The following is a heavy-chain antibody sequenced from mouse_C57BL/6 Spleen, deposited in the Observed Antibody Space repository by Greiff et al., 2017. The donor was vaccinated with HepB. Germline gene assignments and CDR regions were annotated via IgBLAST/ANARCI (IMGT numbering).Heavy chain of an antibody. J-gene: IGHJ3*01. CDR3: ARVETLAD. Sequence: QVQLQQPGAELVKPGASVKLSCTASGYTFTSYWMQWVKQRPGQGLEWIGEIDPSDSYTNSTPKFKGQATLPVDTSSSTAYMQLSSLTSEDPAVEYCARVETLADGGQGTLVTVSA. CDR2: IDPSDSYT. V-gene: IGHV1-50*01. CDR1: GYTFTSYW.